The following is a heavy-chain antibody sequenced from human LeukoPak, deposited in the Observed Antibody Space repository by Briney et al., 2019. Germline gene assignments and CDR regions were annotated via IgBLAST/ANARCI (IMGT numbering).Heavy chain of an antibody. V-gene: IGHV1-58*02. Sequence: GTSVKVSCKASGFTFTSSAMQWVRQARGQRLEWIGWIVVGSGNTNYAQKFQGRVTMTRDMSTSTVYMELSSLRSEDTAVYYCAREGEYYDFWSGYDTGNFDYWGQGTLVTVSS. CDR1: GFTFTSSA. J-gene: IGHJ4*02. D-gene: IGHD3-3*01. CDR3: AREGEYYDFWSGYDTGNFDY. CDR2: IVVGSGNT.